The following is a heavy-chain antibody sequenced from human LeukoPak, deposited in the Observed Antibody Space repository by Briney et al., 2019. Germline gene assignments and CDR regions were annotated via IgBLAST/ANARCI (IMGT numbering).Heavy chain of an antibody. V-gene: IGHV3-49*04. Sequence: PGGSLRLSCTASGFTFGDYAMSWVRQAPGKGLEWVGFIRSKAYGGTTEYAASVKGRFTISRDDSKSIAYLQMNSLKTEDTAVYYCTRGAAKYGSGTFYFDYWGQGTLVTVSS. CDR3: TRGAAKYGSGTFYFDY. CDR1: GFTFGDYA. CDR2: IRSKAYGGTT. J-gene: IGHJ4*02. D-gene: IGHD3-10*01.